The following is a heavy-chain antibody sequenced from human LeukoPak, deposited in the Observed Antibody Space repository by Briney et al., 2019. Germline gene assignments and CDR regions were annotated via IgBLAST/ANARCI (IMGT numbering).Heavy chain of an antibody. Sequence: GRSLRLSCAASGFTFSSYAMHWVRQAPGKGLEWVSGISVSGGSTNYADSVKGRFTISRDNSKNTLYLQMNSLRAEDTAVYYCAKSNYFDSGGYYFFDYWGQGTLVTVSS. CDR1: GFTFSSYA. CDR3: AKSNYFDSGGYYFFDY. J-gene: IGHJ4*02. CDR2: ISVSGGST. V-gene: IGHV3-23*01. D-gene: IGHD3-22*01.